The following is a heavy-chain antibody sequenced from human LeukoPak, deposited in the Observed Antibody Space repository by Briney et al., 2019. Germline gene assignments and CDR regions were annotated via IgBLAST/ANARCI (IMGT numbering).Heavy chain of an antibody. Sequence: RGSLRLSCAASGFTVSSNYMSWVRQAPGKGLEWVSVIYSGGSTYYADSVKGRFTISRDNSKNTLYLQMNSLRAEATAVYYCARDRHDLSHFDYWGQGTLVTVSS. CDR1: GFTVSSNY. CDR3: ARDRHDLSHFDY. J-gene: IGHJ4*02. CDR2: IYSGGST. V-gene: IGHV3-66*02. D-gene: IGHD3-3*01.